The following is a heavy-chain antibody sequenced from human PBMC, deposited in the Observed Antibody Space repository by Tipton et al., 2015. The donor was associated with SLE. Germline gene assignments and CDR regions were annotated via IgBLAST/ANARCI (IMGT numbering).Heavy chain of an antibody. CDR2: VTGTGTST. J-gene: IGHJ4*02. D-gene: IGHD7-27*01. CDR1: GFTFRSYE. CDR3: GPKHLGF. V-gene: IGHV3-48*03. Sequence: GSLRLSCAASGFTFRSYEMMWIRQAPGKGLEWISLVTGTGTSTYYADSVKGRFTISRDNTKNSLFLQMNSLRAEDTAVYYCGPKHLGFWGQGTLVTVSS.